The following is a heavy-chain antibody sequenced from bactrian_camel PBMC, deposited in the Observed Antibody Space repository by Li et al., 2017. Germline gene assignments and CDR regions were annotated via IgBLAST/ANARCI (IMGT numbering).Heavy chain of an antibody. CDR2: IYTDSGIT. CDR3: ARGYESSYERL. CDR1: GLRPSTDC. J-gene: IGHJ4*01. D-gene: IGHD3*01. V-gene: IGHV3S1*01. Sequence: HVQLVESGGGSVQAGGSLRLSCAASGLRPSTDCMAWFRQVPGKEREGVASIYTDSGITFYHDSVKGRFTISQDNAKNTINLQLNSLETEDTAKYYCARGYESSYERLGGQGTQVTVS.